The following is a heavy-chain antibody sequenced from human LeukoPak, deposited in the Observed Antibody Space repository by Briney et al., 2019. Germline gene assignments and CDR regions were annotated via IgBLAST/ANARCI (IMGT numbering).Heavy chain of an antibody. Sequence: GRSLRLSCAASGFTFSSYGMHWVRQAPGKGLEWVAVIWYDGSTKYYADSVKGRFTISRDNSKNTLYLQVNSLRAEDTAVYYCARDPYGDYLPDYWGQGTLVTVSS. J-gene: IGHJ4*02. CDR3: ARDPYGDYLPDY. CDR1: GFTFSSYG. V-gene: IGHV3-33*01. CDR2: IWYDGSTK. D-gene: IGHD4-17*01.